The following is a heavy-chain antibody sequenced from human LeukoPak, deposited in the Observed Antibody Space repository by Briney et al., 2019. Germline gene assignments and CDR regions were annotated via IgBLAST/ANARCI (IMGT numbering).Heavy chain of an antibody. J-gene: IGHJ4*02. V-gene: IGHV3-21*01. CDR2: ISSSSSYI. Sequence: GGSLRLSCAASGFTFSSYWMSWVRQASGKGLEWVSSISSSSSYIYYADSVKGRFTISRDNAKNSLYLQMNSLRAEDTAVYYCARDRKWLVLDWGQGTLVTVSS. CDR3: ARDRKWLVLD. D-gene: IGHD6-19*01. CDR1: GFTFSSYW.